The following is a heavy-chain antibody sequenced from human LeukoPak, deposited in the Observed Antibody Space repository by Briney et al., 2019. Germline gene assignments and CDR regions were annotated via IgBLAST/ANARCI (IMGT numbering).Heavy chain of an antibody. D-gene: IGHD3-10*02. CDR3: AKCSPDSSFFDY. CDR1: GFTFSSYS. CDR2: ISSSSSYM. V-gene: IGHV3-21*01. Sequence: GGSLRLSCAASGFTFSSYSMNWVRQAPGKGLEWVSSISSSSSYMYYADSVKGRFTISRDNAKNSLYLQMNSLRAEDTAVYYCAKCSPDSSFFDYWGQGALVTVSS. J-gene: IGHJ4*02.